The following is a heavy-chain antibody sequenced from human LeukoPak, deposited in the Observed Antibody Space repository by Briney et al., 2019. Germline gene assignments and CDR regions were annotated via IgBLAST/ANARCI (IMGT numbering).Heavy chain of an antibody. Sequence: SETLSLTCTVSGGSISSSSYYWGWIRQPPGKGLEWIGTIFYTGSTYYNPSLKSRVTISVNTSKNQFSLKLSSVTAADTAVYYCARRQKGELWLRNDCWGQGTLVTVSS. CDR3: ARRQKGELWLRNDC. J-gene: IGHJ4*02. V-gene: IGHV4-39*01. CDR1: GGSISSSSYY. CDR2: IFYTGST. D-gene: IGHD5-18*01.